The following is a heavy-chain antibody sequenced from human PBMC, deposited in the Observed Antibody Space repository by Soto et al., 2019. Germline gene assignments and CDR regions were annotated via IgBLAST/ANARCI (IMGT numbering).Heavy chain of an antibody. CDR1: GGSISSGGYY. J-gene: IGHJ4*02. V-gene: IGHV4-31*03. D-gene: IGHD4-17*01. CDR3: AREYGGEEARARGLGY. Sequence: KASETLSLTCTVSGGSISSGGYYWSWIRQHPGKGLEWIGYIYYSGSTYYNPSLKSRVTISVDTSKNQFSLKLSSVTAADTAVYYCAREYGGEEARARGLGYWGQGTLVTVSS. CDR2: IYYSGST.